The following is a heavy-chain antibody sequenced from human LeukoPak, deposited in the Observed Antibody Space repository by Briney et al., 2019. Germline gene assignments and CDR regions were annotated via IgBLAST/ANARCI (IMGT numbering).Heavy chain of an antibody. CDR1: GGTFSSYA. CDR3: ARVRLGASAYDY. D-gene: IGHD1-26*01. CDR2: IIPIFGTA. V-gene: IGHV1-69*01. J-gene: IGHJ4*02. Sequence: SVKVSCKASGGTFSSYAISWVRQAPGQGLEWMGGIIPIFGTANYAQKFQGRVTITADEPTSTAYMELSSLRSEDTAVYYCARVRLGASAYDYWGQGTLVTVSS.